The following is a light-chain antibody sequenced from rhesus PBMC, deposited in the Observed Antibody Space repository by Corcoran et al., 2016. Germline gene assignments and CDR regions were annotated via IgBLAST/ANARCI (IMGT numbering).Light chain of an antibody. CDR2: DAS. CDR1: QGISSY. J-gene: IGKJ2*01. Sequence: DIQLTQSPSSLSASVGDRVTITCRASQGISSYLAWYQQKSGKAPKLLIYDASHLQSGVPSRFRGSGSGKEFTLTISRLQPEECATYYCQQRNSYPYSFGQGTKVEIK. CDR3: QQRNSYPYS. V-gene: IGKV1-38*01.